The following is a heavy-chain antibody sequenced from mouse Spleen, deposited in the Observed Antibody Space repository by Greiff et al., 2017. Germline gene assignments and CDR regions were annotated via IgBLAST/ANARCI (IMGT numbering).Heavy chain of an antibody. Sequence: EVQLVESGGGLVKLGGSLKLSCAASGFTFSSYAMSWVRQTPEKRLEWVATISSGGGNTYYPDSVKGRFTISRDNAKNTLYLQMSSLKSEDTAMYYCARHQLGLDYWGQGTTLTVSS. CDR2: ISSGGGNT. D-gene: IGHD4-1*02. V-gene: IGHV5-9-3*01. CDR3: ARHQLGLDY. J-gene: IGHJ2*01. CDR1: GFTFSSYA.